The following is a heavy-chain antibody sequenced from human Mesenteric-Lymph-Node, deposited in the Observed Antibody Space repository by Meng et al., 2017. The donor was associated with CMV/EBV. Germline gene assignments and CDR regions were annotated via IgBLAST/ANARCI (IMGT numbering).Heavy chain of an antibody. D-gene: IGHD3-16*01. CDR3: ARCLIAPILRVAYYYYYAMDV. CDR1: GYTFTSYY. Sequence: ASVKVSCKASGYTFTSYYINWVRQAPGQGLEWMGWINPNSGSTNYAQKFQGRVTMTRDTSTSTAYMGLMSLRSDDAAVYYCARCLIAPILRVAYYYYYAMDVWGQGTTVTVSS. V-gene: IGHV1-2*02. J-gene: IGHJ6*02. CDR2: INPNSGST.